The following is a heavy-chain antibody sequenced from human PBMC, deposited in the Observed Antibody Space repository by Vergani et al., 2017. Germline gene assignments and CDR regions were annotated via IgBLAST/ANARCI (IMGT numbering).Heavy chain of an antibody. Sequence: QVQLVQSGAEVKKPGSSVKVSCKASGGTFTSYAMNWVRQAPGQGLEWMGWINTNTGNPTYAQGFTGRFVFSLDTSVSTAYLQISSLKAEDTAVYYCARERVTMVRGVIGNWFDPWGQGTLVTVSS. D-gene: IGHD3-10*01. CDR3: ARERVTMVRGVIGNWFDP. V-gene: IGHV7-4-1*02. CDR1: GGTFTSYA. CDR2: INTNTGNP. J-gene: IGHJ5*02.